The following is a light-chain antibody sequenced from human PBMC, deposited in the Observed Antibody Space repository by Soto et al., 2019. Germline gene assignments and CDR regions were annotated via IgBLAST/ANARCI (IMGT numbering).Light chain of an antibody. J-gene: IGKJ4*01. CDR1: QSVANNY. Sequence: EIVVTQSPGTLSLSPGERATLSCRASQSVANNYLAWYQQKPGQAPRSLIYDASSSATAIPDRFSGRGSGTDFTVTISRLEPEDFAVYYCAQYGCTPLTFGGGTKVEIQ. CDR2: DAS. V-gene: IGKV3-20*01. CDR3: AQYGCTPLT.